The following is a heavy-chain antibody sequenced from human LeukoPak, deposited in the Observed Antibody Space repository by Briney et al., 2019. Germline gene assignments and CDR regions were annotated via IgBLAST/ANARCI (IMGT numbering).Heavy chain of an antibody. CDR3: AHRSMEVPAAFFDY. CDR2: IYWNDDK. V-gene: IGHV2-5*01. CDR1: GFSLSTSGVG. Sequence: SGPTLVNPTQTLTLTCTFSGFSLSTSGVGVGWIRQPPGKALEWLALIYWNDDKRYSPSLKSRLTITKDTSKNQVVLTMTNMDPVDTATYYCAHRSMEVPAAFFDYWGQGTLVTVSS. D-gene: IGHD2-2*01. J-gene: IGHJ4*02.